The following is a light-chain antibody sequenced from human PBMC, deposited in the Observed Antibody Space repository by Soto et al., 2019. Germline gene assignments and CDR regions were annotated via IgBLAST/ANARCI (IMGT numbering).Light chain of an antibody. V-gene: IGKV1-39*01. CDR2: AAS. J-gene: IGKJ5*01. CDR3: QQTYGMPVT. Sequence: DIQMTQSPSYLSASVGDRVTITCRASQSISSYLNWYQQKPGKAPKLLIYAASSLDSGVPSRFSGSGSGTDFTLTISSLQPEDFATYYCQQTYGMPVTFGRGTRLEIK. CDR1: QSISSY.